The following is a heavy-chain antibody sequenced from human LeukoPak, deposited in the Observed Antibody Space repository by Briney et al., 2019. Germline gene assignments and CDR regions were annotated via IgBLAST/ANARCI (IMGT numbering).Heavy chain of an antibody. CDR1: GFTFSSYA. CDR3: ARSGPQSYYYYYMDV. V-gene: IGHV3-30-3*01. D-gene: IGHD6-25*01. J-gene: IGHJ6*03. Sequence: GRSLRLSCAASGFTFSSYAMHWVRQAPGKGLEWVAVISYDGSNKYHADSVKGRFTISRDNSKNTLYLQMNSLRAEDTAVYYCARSGPQSYYYYYMDVWGKGTTVTVSS. CDR2: ISYDGSNK.